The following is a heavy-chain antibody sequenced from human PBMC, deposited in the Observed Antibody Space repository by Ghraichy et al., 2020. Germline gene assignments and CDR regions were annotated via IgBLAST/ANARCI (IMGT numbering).Heavy chain of an antibody. J-gene: IGHJ6*02. V-gene: IGHV3-30*18. D-gene: IGHD3-10*01. CDR1: GFTFSSYG. CDR2: ISYDGSNK. Sequence: GESLNISCAASGFTFSSYGMHWVRQAPGKGLEWVAVISYDGSNKYYADSVKGRFTISRDNSKNTLYLQMNSLRAEDTAVYYCAKDDIYGSGSYMGRYYYYGMDVWGQGTTVTVSS. CDR3: AKDDIYGSGSYMGRYYYYGMDV.